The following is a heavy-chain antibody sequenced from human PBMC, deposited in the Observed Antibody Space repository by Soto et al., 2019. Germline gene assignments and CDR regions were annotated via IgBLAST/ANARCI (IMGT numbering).Heavy chain of an antibody. CDR2: TSSDGNTK. V-gene: IGHV3-33*01. J-gene: IGHJ5*02. D-gene: IGHD1-26*01. Sequence: QVLLVESGGGVVQPGTSLRLSCAASGFSFRNYGMHWVRQAPGKGLEWVAVTSSDGNTKNYAASVKGRFTISSDTSKNTLYLQMSSLRAEDTALYYCARWGGSDYESWFDPWGQGTLVIVSS. CDR3: ARWGGSDYESWFDP. CDR1: GFSFRNYG.